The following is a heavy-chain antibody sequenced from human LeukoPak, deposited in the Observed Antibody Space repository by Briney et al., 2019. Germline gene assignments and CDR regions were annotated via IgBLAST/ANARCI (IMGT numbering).Heavy chain of an antibody. CDR2: ISSSGSTI. CDR3: ARGFTSGSSNLDY. V-gene: IGHV3-48*03. Sequence: GGSLRLSCAASRFTFSSYEMNWVRQAPGKGLEWVSYISSSGSTIYYADSVKGRFTISRDNAENSLYLQMNSLRAEDTAVYYCARGFTSGSSNLDYWGQGTLVTVSS. J-gene: IGHJ4*02. CDR1: RFTFSSYE. D-gene: IGHD1-26*01.